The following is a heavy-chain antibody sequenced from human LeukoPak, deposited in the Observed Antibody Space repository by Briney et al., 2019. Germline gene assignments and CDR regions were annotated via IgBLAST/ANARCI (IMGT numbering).Heavy chain of an antibody. D-gene: IGHD1-26*01. V-gene: IGHV3-7*01. CDR3: ARALGLFSGSYYGRDSRFDY. CDR2: INTDGSEK. Sequence: GGSLRLSCAASGFIFNRFWMSWVRQAPGKGPEWVASINTDGSEKHYVGSVRGRFTISRDNAKNTLHLQMNSLRAEDTAVYYCARALGLFSGSYYGRDSRFDYWGQGTLVTVSS. CDR1: GFIFNRFW. J-gene: IGHJ4*02.